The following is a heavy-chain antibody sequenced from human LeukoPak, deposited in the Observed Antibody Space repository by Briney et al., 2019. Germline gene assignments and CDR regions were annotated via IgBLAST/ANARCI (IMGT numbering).Heavy chain of an antibody. CDR1: GGSISSSSYY. CDR2: IYYSGST. CDR3: ARDWDYDSRQFDY. D-gene: IGHD3-22*01. Sequence: SETLSLTCTASGGSISSSSYYWGWNRQPPGKGLEWIGSIYYSGSTYYNPSLKSRVTISVDTSKNQFSLKLSSVTAADTAVYYCARDWDYDSRQFDYWGQGTLVTVSS. J-gene: IGHJ4*02. V-gene: IGHV4-39*07.